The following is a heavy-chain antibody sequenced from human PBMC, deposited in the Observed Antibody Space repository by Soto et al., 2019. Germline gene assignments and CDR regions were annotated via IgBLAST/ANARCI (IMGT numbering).Heavy chain of an antibody. J-gene: IGHJ4*02. CDR2: IFYSGST. CDR1: GGSINSGGYY. Sequence: HVQLQESGPGLVKPSQPLSLICTVSGGSINSGGYYWNWIRQHPGKGLEWIGYIFYSGSTYYNPCLRSRVTISADTSENQFSLNLSSVTAADTAVYFCARGYRQSGYSSRWVCDYWCQGTLVNVSS. V-gene: IGHV4-31*03. D-gene: IGHD6-13*01. CDR3: ARGYRQSGYSSRWVCDY.